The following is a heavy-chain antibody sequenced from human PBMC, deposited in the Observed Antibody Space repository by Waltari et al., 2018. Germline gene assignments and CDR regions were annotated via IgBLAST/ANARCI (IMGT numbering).Heavy chain of an antibody. CDR3: ARHQDWVVVSATWFDP. V-gene: IGHV4-39*01. CDR2: IYYSGNT. CDR1: GGSISSTNYY. D-gene: IGHD2-21*02. J-gene: IGHJ5*02. Sequence: QLRLQESGPGLVKPSDTLSLTCTVSGGSISSTNYYWGWSRQPPGKGLEWIGIIYYSGNTYYNPSLKSRVTMSADTSKNQFSLKLSSVTAADTAVYYCARHQDWVVVSATWFDPWGQGTLVTVSS.